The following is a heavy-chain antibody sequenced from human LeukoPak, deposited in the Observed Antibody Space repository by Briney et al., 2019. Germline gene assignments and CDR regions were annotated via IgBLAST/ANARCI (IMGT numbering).Heavy chain of an antibody. J-gene: IGHJ5*02. V-gene: IGHV4-39*07. CDR3: ASSGTMVRGVIIS. D-gene: IGHD3-10*01. CDR1: GGSISSSSYY. Sequence: SETLSLTCTVSGGSISSSSYYWGWIRQPPGKGLEGIGSIYYSGSTNYNPSLKSRVTISVDTSKNQFSLKLSSVTAADTAVYYCASSGTMVRGVIISWGQGTLVTVSS. CDR2: IYYSGST.